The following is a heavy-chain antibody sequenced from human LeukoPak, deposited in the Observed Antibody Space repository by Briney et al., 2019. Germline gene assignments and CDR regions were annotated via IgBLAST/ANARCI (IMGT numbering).Heavy chain of an antibody. Sequence: GRSLRLSCAASGFTFSSYGMHWVRQAPGKGLEWLVGMSSDGSNKYYADSVKGRFTISRDNSKNTLYLQMNSLRAEDTAVYYCAKDTLPGIAVAGTTGSFDYWGQGTLVTVSS. CDR2: MSSDGSNK. J-gene: IGHJ4*02. V-gene: IGHV3-30*18. CDR3: AKDTLPGIAVAGTTGSFDY. D-gene: IGHD6-19*01. CDR1: GFTFSSYG.